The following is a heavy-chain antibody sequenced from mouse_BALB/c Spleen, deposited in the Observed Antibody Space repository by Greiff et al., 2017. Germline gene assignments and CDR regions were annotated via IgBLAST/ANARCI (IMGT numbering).Heavy chain of an antibody. CDR2: IYPYNGGT. CDR1: GYTFTDYN. V-gene: IGHV1S29*02. D-gene: IGHD2-14*01. Sequence: EVQLQQSGPELVKPGASVKISCKASGYTFTDYNMHWVKQSHGKSLEWIGYIYPYNGGTGYNQKFKSKATLTVDNSSSTAYMELRSLTSEDSAVYYCARNGFYYRYDGLAYWGQGTLVTVSA. CDR3: ARNGFYYRYDGLAY. J-gene: IGHJ3*01.